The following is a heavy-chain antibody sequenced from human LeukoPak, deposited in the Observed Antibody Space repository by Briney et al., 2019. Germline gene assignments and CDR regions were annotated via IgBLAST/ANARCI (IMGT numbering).Heavy chain of an antibody. CDR3: ATDPNGLPGGY. V-gene: IGHV1-69-2*01. Sequence: VASVKVSCKVSGYTFTDYYMHWVQQAPGNGRECMGVVDHEDGERIYAEKCQGRVTITDDTSTDTAYMELSSLSSEDTAVHYCATDPNGLPGGYWGQGTLVTVSS. CDR2: VDHEDGER. D-gene: IGHD3-16*01. J-gene: IGHJ4*02. CDR1: GYTFTDYY.